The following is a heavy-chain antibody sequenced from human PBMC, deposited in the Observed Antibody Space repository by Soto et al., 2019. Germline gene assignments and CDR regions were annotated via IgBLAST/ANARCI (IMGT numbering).Heavy chain of an antibody. CDR3: ARVMAAMQNWLDP. CDR2: IYHTGTT. J-gene: IGHJ5*02. Sequence: QVQLQESGPGLVKPSQTLSLTCSVSGGSISSIDYFWSWIRQPPGKGPEWIGFIYHTGTTYYNPTLRSRVTISIDTSKSQFSMKLTSVPAADTAMYYCARVMAAMQNWLDPWGHGTLVTVSP. D-gene: IGHD2-2*01. CDR1: GGSISSIDYF. V-gene: IGHV4-30-4*01.